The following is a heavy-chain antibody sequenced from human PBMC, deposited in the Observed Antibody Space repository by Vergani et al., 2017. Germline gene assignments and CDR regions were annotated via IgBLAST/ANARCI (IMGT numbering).Heavy chain of an antibody. CDR1: GGSISSGGYY. V-gene: IGHV4-31*03. CDR3: AISFYCTSTSCPTKDY. D-gene: IGHD2-2*01. J-gene: IGHJ4*02. Sequence: QVQLQESGPGLVKPSQTLSLTCTVSGGSISSGGYYWSWIRQHPGKGLEWIGYIYYSGSTYYNPSLKSRVTLSVDTSKNQFSLKLSSVTAADTAVYYCAISFYCTSTSCPTKDYWGQGTLVTVSS. CDR2: IYYSGST.